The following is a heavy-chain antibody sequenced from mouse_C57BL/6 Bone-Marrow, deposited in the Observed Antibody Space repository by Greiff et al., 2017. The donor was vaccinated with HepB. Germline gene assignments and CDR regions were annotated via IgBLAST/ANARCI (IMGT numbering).Heavy chain of an antibody. V-gene: IGHV2-9-1*01. CDR2: IWTGGGT. D-gene: IGHD1-1*01. J-gene: IGHJ2*01. Sequence: VQLVESGPGLVAPSQSLSITCTVSGFSLTSYAISWVRQPPGKGLEWLGVIWTGGGTNYNSALKSRLSISKDNSKSQVFLKMNSLQTDDTARYCCARNNYYGSGYYFDYWGQGTTLTVSS. CDR3: ARNNYYGSGYYFDY. CDR1: GFSLTSYA.